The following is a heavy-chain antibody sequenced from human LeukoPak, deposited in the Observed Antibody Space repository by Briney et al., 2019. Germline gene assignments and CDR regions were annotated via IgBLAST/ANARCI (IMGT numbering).Heavy chain of an antibody. Sequence: PGGSLRLSCAASGFTFSSYAMHWVGQAPGKGLEWVAVISYDGSNKYYADSVKGRFTISRDNSKNTLYLQMNSLRAEDTAVYYCARPRGIYGDFLVYWGQGTLVTVSS. V-gene: IGHV3-30-3*01. CDR3: ARPRGIYGDFLVY. CDR2: ISYDGSNK. D-gene: IGHD4-17*01. CDR1: GFTFSSYA. J-gene: IGHJ4*02.